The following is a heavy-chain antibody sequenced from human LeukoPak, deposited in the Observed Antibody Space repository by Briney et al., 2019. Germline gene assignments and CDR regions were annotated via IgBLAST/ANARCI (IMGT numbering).Heavy chain of an antibody. CDR2: IIPIFGTA. J-gene: IGHJ5*02. CDR1: GGTFSSYA. Sequence: SVKVSCKASGGTFSSYAISWVRQAPGQGLEWMGGIIPIFGTANYAQKFQGRVTITTDESTSTAYMELSSLRSEDTAVYYCAGDYGDSRYNWFDPWGQGTLVTVSS. V-gene: IGHV1-69*05. D-gene: IGHD4-17*01. CDR3: AGDYGDSRYNWFDP.